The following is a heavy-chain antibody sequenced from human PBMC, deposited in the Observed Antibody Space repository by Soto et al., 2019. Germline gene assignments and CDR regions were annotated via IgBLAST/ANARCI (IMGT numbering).Heavy chain of an antibody. V-gene: IGHV1-46*01. CDR2: INPSGGST. CDR3: AXXQWIQLWLKGVDY. Sequence: QVQLVQSGAEVKKPGASVKVSCKASGYTFTSYYMHWVRQAPGQGLEWMGIINPSGGSTSYEQKFQXRXTXTRXTSTSTVYMELSSXXXXDXXXXXCAXXQWIQLWLKGVDYWXQXTXVTVSS. CDR1: GYTFTSYY. J-gene: IGHJ4*02. D-gene: IGHD5-18*01.